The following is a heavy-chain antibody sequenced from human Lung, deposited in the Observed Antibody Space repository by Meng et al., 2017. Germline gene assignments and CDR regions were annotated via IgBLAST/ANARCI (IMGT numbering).Heavy chain of an antibody. Sequence: QVPRQQVGEGLLKPSEAPSLTCVVSGGSFSDYYWSWIRQPPGKGLEWIGEINHSGSTNYNPSLESRATISVDTSQNNLSLKLSSVTAADSAVYYCARGPTTMAHDFDYWGQGTLVTVSS. V-gene: IGHV4-34*01. J-gene: IGHJ4*02. CDR2: INHSGST. CDR3: ARGPTTMAHDFDY. D-gene: IGHD4-11*01. CDR1: GGSFSDYY.